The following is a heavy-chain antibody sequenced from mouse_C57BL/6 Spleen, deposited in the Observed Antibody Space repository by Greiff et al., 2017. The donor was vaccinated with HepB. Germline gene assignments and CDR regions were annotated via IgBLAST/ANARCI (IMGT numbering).Heavy chain of an antibody. CDR3: ASYYGNPFAY. D-gene: IGHD2-1*01. CDR2: IYPSDSET. Sequence: QVQLQQPGAELVRPGSSVKLSCKASGYTFTSYWMDWVKQRPGQGLEWIGNIYPSDSETHYNQKFKDKATLTVDKSSSTAYMQLSSLTSEDSAVYYCASYYGNPFAYWGQGTLVTVSA. J-gene: IGHJ3*01. V-gene: IGHV1-61*01. CDR1: GYTFTSYW.